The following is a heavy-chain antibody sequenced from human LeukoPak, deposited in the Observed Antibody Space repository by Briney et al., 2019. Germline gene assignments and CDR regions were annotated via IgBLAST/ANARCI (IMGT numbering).Heavy chain of an antibody. Sequence: GGSLRLSCAASGFTFSNYAIYWVRQAPGKGLEWVANIKQDGSEKYYVDSVKGRFTISRDNAKNSLYLQMNSLRAEDTAVYYCAREDSSGYYSRFDYWGQGTLVTVSS. CDR3: AREDSSGYYSRFDY. V-gene: IGHV3-7*01. J-gene: IGHJ4*02. CDR2: IKQDGSEK. CDR1: GFTFSNYA. D-gene: IGHD3-22*01.